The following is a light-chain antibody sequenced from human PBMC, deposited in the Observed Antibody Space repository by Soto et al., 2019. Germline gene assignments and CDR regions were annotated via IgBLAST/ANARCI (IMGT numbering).Light chain of an antibody. CDR2: WAF. Sequence: DIVMTQSPDSLAVSLGERATINCKSSPSVLYSSNNKNYLAWYQQKPGQPPKMLIHWAFTRESGVPDRFSGNVTGTDFPHIISRMEDEDVAFYYCQQYYSSPFTCGPGTKVDI. CDR1: PSVLYSSNNKNY. J-gene: IGKJ3*01. V-gene: IGKV4-1*01. CDR3: QQYYSSPFT.